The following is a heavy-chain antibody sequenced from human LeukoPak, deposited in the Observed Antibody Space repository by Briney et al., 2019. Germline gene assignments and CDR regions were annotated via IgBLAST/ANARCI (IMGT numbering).Heavy chain of an antibody. Sequence: GASVTASCKGSGYTFIGHHLHWERQAPGQGLEWMGWINPHSGGTNSEQNFQGRVTMSRDTSISTVYMELSRLRSDDTALYYCAREGVIGDGYNFLDYRGQGTLVTVSS. D-gene: IGHD5-24*01. CDR1: GYTFIGHH. CDR3: AREGVIGDGYNFLDY. V-gene: IGHV1-2*02. CDR2: INPHSGGT. J-gene: IGHJ4*02.